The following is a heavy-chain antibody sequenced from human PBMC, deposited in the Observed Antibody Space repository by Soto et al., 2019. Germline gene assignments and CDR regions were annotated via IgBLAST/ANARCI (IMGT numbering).Heavy chain of an antibody. Sequence: GGSLRLSCAASGFTFSNAWMSWVRQAPGKGLEWVGRIKSKTDGGTTDYAAPVKGRFTISRDDSKNTLYLQMNRLKTEDTVVYYCTTGGVDAYCGGDCYSGDAFDIWGQGTMVTVSS. CDR1: GFTFSNAW. CDR3: TTGGVDAYCGGDCYSGDAFDI. V-gene: IGHV3-15*01. J-gene: IGHJ3*02. D-gene: IGHD2-21*02. CDR2: IKSKTDGGTT.